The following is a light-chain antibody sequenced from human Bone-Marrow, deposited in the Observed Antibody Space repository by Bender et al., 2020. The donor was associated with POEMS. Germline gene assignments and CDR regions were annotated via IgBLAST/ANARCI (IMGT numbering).Light chain of an antibody. Sequence: QSALTQPASVSGSPGQSITISCSGTNSDVGGNDHVSWYQHHPGKAPKLMIFDVSHRPTGVSYRFSGSKSGNTASLTISGLQAEDEADYHCSSYADENSFVFGGGTKLTVL. V-gene: IGLV2-14*03. CDR1: NSDVGGNDH. CDR2: DVS. CDR3: SSYADENSFV. J-gene: IGLJ2*01.